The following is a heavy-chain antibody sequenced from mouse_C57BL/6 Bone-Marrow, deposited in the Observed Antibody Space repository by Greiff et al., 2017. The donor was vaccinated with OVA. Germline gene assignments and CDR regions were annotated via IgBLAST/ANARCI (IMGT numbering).Heavy chain of an antibody. CDR3: ASSMPHSSGLAY. CDR2: IYPGDGDT. V-gene: IGHV1-82*01. Sequence: QVQLKQSGPELVKPGASVKISCKASGYAFSSSWMNWVKQRPGKGLEWIGRIYPGDGDTNYNGKFKGKATLTADKSSSTAYMQLSSLTSEDSAVYCCASSMPHSSGLAYWGQGTLVTVSA. CDR1: GYAFSSSW. D-gene: IGHD3-2*02. J-gene: IGHJ3*01.